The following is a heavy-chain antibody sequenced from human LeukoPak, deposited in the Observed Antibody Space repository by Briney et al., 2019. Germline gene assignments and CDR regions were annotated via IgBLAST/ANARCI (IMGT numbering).Heavy chain of an antibody. CDR3: ASLVVVTAIPGLSSMDV. Sequence: ASVKASCKASGYTFTGYYMHWVRQAPGQGLEWMGWINPNSGGTNYAQKFQGRVTMTRDTSISTAYMELSRLRSDDTAVYYCASLVVVTAIPGLSSMDVWGKGTTATVSS. V-gene: IGHV1-2*02. CDR2: INPNSGGT. CDR1: GYTFTGYY. J-gene: IGHJ6*03. D-gene: IGHD2-21*02.